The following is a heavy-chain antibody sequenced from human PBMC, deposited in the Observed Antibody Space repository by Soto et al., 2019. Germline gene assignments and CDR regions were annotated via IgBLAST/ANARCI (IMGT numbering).Heavy chain of an antibody. CDR2: IGSDGRRA. Sequence: QVQFVGSGGGVVQPGGSLRLSCAASEFTFGRHGMHWVRQAPGKGLEWVAVIGSDGRRASYADSVKGRFTISRDNGQNTLYLQMNSLRAEETAVYYCARDDDYGDNGLDYWGQGTLVTVSS. CDR1: EFTFGRHG. J-gene: IGHJ4*02. V-gene: IGHV3-33*01. CDR3: ARDDDYGDNGLDY. D-gene: IGHD4-17*01.